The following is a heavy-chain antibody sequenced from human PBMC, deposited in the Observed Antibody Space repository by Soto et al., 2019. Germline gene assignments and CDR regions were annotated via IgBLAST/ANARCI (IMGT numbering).Heavy chain of an antibody. CDR2: ISGGGGSP. J-gene: IGHJ6*02. Sequence: EVQLLESGGGLVQPGESLRLSCVASGFTFSNFAMTWVRQAPGKGLEWVSGISGGGGSPYYADSVKGRFTISRDNSKNPLYLQMHSLRDEETAIYFCALWMLRGASRMDVWGQGITVAVSS. CDR3: ALWMLRGASRMDV. D-gene: IGHD3-10*01. CDR1: GFTFSNFA. V-gene: IGHV3-23*01.